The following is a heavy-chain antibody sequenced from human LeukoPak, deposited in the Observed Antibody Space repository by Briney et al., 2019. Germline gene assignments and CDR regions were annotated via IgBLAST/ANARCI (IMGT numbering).Heavy chain of an antibody. CDR1: GYTFTSYD. CDR2: IIPIFGTA. J-gene: IGHJ4*02. D-gene: IGHD3-3*01. V-gene: IGHV1-69*13. Sequence: SVKVSCKASGYTFTSYDINWVRQATGQGLEWMGGIIPIFGTANYAQKFQGRVTNTADESTSTAYMELSSLRSEDTAVYYCARHYGYYDFWSGYQYYFDYWGQGTLVTVSS. CDR3: ARHYGYYDFWSGYQYYFDY.